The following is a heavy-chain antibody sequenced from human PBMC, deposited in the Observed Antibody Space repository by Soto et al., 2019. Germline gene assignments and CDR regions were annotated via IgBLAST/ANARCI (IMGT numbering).Heavy chain of an antibody. V-gene: IGHV3-66*01. J-gene: IGHJ3*02. Sequence: EVQLVESGGGLVQPGGSLRLSCAASGFTVSSNYMNWVRQAPGKGLEWVSVLYSGGSTSYAVSVKGRFTISRDNSKNTLYLQMNSLRAEDTAVYFCARDKRTDCSGGSCYGDAFDIWGQATMVTVSS. CDR1: GFTVSSNY. CDR2: LYSGGST. CDR3: ARDKRTDCSGGSCYGDAFDI. D-gene: IGHD2-15*01.